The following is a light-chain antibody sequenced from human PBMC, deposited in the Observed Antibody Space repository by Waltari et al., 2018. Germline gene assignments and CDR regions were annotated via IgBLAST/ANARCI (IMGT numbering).Light chain of an antibody. CDR2: ETT. J-gene: IGLJ1*01. Sequence: QSALTQPAAVSGSPGQSITIPCAGSNSDVGNYNLVPWYQQHPGEAPKLLIFETTKRPSGVSDRFSGSRSGNTASLTISGLQAEDEAEYSCCAYAGSSIYVFGSGTRVTVL. CDR3: CAYAGSSIYV. CDR1: NSDVGNYNL. V-gene: IGLV2-23*01.